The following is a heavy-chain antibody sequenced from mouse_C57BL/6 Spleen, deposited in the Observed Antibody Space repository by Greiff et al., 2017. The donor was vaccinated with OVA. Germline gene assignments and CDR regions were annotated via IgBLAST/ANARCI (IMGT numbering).Heavy chain of an antibody. J-gene: IGHJ2*01. D-gene: IGHD2-2*01. CDR2: INPNNGGT. V-gene: IGHV1-18*01. CDR3: ARLGLDFDY. CDR1: GYTFTDYN. Sequence: EVQLQQSGPELVKPGASVKIPCKASGYTFTDYNMDWVKQSHGKSLEWIGDINPNNGGTIYNQKFKGKATLTVDKSSSTAYMELRSLTSEDTAVYYCARLGLDFDYWGQGTTLTVSS.